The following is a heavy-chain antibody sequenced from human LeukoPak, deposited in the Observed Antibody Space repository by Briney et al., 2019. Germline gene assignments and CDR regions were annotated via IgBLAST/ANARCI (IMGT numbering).Heavy chain of an antibody. CDR3: ARDVAYCVSTTCYRGLGC. Sequence: PSETLSLTCTVSGGSIGSYYWSWIRQPAGKGLEWIGRVYASGSTNYNPSLKSRVTISVDTSKNQFSLNLSSVTAADTAVYYCARDVAYCVSTTCYRGLGCWGQGTLVTVSS. CDR2: VYASGST. D-gene: IGHD2-2*01. V-gene: IGHV4-4*07. CDR1: GGSIGSYY. J-gene: IGHJ4*02.